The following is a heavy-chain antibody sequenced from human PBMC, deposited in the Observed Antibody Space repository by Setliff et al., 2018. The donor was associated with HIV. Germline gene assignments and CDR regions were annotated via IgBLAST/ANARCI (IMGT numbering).Heavy chain of an antibody. CDR3: ARSVPRYCSGGSCYPPLFDY. D-gene: IGHD2-15*01. CDR2: IYYSGST. V-gene: IGHV4-39*01. Sequence: SETLSLTCTVSGGSISSSSYYWGWIRQPPGKGLEWIGSIYYSGSTYYNPSLKSRVTISVDTSKNQFSLKLSSVAAADTAVYYCARSVPRYCSGGSCYPPLFDYWGQGTLVTVSS. CDR1: GGSISSSSYY. J-gene: IGHJ4*02.